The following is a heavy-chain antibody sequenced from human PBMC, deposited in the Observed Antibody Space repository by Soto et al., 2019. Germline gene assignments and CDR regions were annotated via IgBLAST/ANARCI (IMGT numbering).Heavy chain of an antibody. CDR1: GGSISSGGYY. D-gene: IGHD3-22*01. Sequence: QVQLQESGPGLVKPSQTLSLTCTVSGGSISSGGYYWSWIRQHPGKGLEWIGYIYYSGSTYYNPSLKSRVTISVDTSKNQFSLKLSSATAADTAVYYCARELRTYYDSSGYSHYYYGMDVWGQGTTVTVSS. V-gene: IGHV4-31*03. CDR2: IYYSGST. J-gene: IGHJ6*02. CDR3: ARELRTYYDSSGYSHYYYGMDV.